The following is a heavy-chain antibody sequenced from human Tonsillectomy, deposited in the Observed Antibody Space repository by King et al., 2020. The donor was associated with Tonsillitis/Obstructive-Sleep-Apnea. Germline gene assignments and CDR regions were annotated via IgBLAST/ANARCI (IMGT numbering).Heavy chain of an antibody. CDR3: LKDIWGSCYGSGSAFEY. D-gene: IGHD3-10*01. CDR2: ISWNGGSI. V-gene: IGHV3-9*01. CDR1: GFTFDDYA. Sequence: VQLVESGGGLVQPGRSLRLSCAASGFTFDDYAMHWVRQAPGKGLEWVSGISWNGGSIGYADSVKGRFTISRDNAKYSLYLQMNSLRAEDTALYYCLKDIWGSCYGSGSAFEYWGQGTLVTVSS. J-gene: IGHJ4*02.